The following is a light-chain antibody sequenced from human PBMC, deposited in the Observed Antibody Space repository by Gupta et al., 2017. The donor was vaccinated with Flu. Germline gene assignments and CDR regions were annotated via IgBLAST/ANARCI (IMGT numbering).Light chain of an antibody. CDR2: ESS. CDR3: RQTVQVPFT. CDR1: QSRLHTNGKPF. J-gene: IGKJ2*01. Sequence: VTPGQPASISCNSSQSRLHTNGKPFHYWYLQKAGQPPHLLIYESSQRYVGLTDRFTGTGSGTDFTLTISRVEAEDARIYYCRQTVQVPFTFGQGTKLEIK. V-gene: IGKV2D-29*01.